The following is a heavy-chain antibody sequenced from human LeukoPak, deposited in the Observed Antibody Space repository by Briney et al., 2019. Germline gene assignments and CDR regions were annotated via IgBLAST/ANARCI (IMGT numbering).Heavy chain of an antibody. J-gene: IGHJ5*02. Sequence: ASVKVSCKASGYTFTSYGSSWVRQAPGQGLEWMGWISAYNGNTNYAQKLQGRVTMTTDTSTSTAYMELRSLRSDDTAVYYCARAAYIVVVPAVRNWFDPWGQGTLVTVSS. CDR1: GYTFTSYG. D-gene: IGHD2-2*01. V-gene: IGHV1-18*01. CDR2: ISAYNGNT. CDR3: ARAAYIVVVPAVRNWFDP.